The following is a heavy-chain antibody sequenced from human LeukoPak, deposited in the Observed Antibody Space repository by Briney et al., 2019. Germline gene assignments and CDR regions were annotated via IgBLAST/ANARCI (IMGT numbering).Heavy chain of an antibody. V-gene: IGHV3-7*01. Sequence: GGSLRLSCAASGFTFSSSWMAWVRQAPGKGLEWVGNIKEDGTAKNYVVSVRGRFTISRDNAENSLCLQMNSLRGEDTAVYYCTRDSGYNAFDIWGQGTMVTVSS. CDR1: GFTFSSSW. CDR2: IKEDGTAK. D-gene: IGHD5-12*01. CDR3: TRDSGYNAFDI. J-gene: IGHJ3*02.